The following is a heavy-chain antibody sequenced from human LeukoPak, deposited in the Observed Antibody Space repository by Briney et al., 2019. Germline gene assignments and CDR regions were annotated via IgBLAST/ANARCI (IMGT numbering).Heavy chain of an antibody. CDR2: IYYSGST. Sequence: SQTLSLTCTVSGGSISSGGYYWSWIRQHPGKGLEWIGYIYYSGSTDYNPSLKSRVTISVDTSKNQFSLKLSSVTAADTAVYYCARVVLTTVELRFDYWGQGSQVNVSS. CDR1: GGSISSGGYY. D-gene: IGHD4-11*01. J-gene: IGHJ4*02. CDR3: ARVVLTTVELRFDY. V-gene: IGHV4-31*03.